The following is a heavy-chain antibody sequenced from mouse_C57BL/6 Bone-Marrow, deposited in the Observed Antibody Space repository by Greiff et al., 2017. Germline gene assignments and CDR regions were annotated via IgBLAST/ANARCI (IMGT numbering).Heavy chain of an antibody. Sequence: QVQLQQPGAELVRPGTSVKLSCKASGYTFTSYWMHWVKQRPGQGLEWIGVIDPSASYTNYNQKFKGKATLTVDTSSSTAYMQLSSLTSEDSAVYYCARYSSWFAYWGQGTLVTVSA. CDR2: IDPSASYT. V-gene: IGHV1-59*01. CDR3: ARYSSWFAY. J-gene: IGHJ3*01. CDR1: GYTFTSYW.